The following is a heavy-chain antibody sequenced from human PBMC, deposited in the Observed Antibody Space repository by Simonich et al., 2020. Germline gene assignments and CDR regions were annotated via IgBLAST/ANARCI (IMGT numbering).Heavy chain of an antibody. CDR1: GFTFSGYW. V-gene: IGHV3-74*01. Sequence: EVQLVESGGGFVQPGGSLRLSCAASGFTFSGYWMHLVRQAPGKGRVWASRINSDGSSTSNADSVKGRFTISRDNAKNTLYLQMNSRRAEDTAVYYCARNRLDYWGQGTLVTVSS. J-gene: IGHJ4*02. CDR2: INSDGSST. CDR3: ARNRLDY.